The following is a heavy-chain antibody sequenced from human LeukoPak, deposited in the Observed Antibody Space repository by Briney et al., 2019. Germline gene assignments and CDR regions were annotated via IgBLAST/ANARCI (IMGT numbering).Heavy chain of an antibody. CDR3: ARPESRGYSSSFDY. V-gene: IGHV5-51*01. CDR1: GYPFTNYW. Sequence: GESLKISCKGSGYPFTNYWIGWVRQMPGKGLEWMGIIYPGDSDTKYSPSFQGQVTISADKSITTAYLQWSSLKASDSAMYYCARPESRGYSSSFDYWGQGTLVTVSS. J-gene: IGHJ4*02. CDR2: IYPGDSDT. D-gene: IGHD6-13*01.